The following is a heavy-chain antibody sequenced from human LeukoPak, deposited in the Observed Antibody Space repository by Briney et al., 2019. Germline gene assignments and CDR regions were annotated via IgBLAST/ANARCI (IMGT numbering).Heavy chain of an antibody. CDR1: GLTFSSYA. D-gene: IGHD3-10*01. CDR3: AKGTYYYDSGSYLECFGEN. Sequence: GGSLRLSCAASGLTFSSYAMSWVRQAPGQGLEWVSTISNVGGRTYYANAVKGRFTISRDNSKSTLYLQMNTLRAEDTAVYYCAKGTYYYDSGSYLECFGENWGQGTLVTVSS. V-gene: IGHV3-23*01. J-gene: IGHJ1*01. CDR2: ISNVGGRT.